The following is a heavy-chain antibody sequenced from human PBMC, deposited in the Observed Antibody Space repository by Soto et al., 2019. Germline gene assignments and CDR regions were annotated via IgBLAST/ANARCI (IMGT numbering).Heavy chain of an antibody. CDR3: ASGMRRTYGMDV. CDR1: GGSISSYY. V-gene: IGHV4-59*01. D-gene: IGHD1-20*01. Sequence: ETLSLTCTVSGGSISSYYWSWIRQPPGKGLEWIGYIYYSGSTNYNPSLKSRVTISVDTSKNQFSLKLSSVTAADTAVYYCASGMRRTYGMDVWGQGTTVTVSS. J-gene: IGHJ6*02. CDR2: IYYSGST.